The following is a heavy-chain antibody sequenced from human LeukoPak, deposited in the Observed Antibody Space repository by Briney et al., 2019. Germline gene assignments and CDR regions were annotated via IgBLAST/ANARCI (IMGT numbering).Heavy chain of an antibody. D-gene: IGHD6-6*01. CDR1: GFTFSSYG. Sequence: PGRSLRLSCAASGFTFSSYGMHWVRQAPGKGLEWVAVISYDGSNKYYADSVKGRFTISRDNSKNTLYLQMNSLRAEDTAMYYCAQTSIAAQGGQGTLVTVSS. CDR3: AQTSIAAQ. CDR2: ISYDGSNK. J-gene: IGHJ4*02. V-gene: IGHV3-30*03.